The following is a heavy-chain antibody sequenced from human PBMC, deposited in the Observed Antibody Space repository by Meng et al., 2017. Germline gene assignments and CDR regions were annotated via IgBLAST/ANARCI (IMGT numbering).Heavy chain of an antibody. CDR2: INHSGST. CDR1: GGSFSGYY. Sequence: SETLSLTCAVYGGSFSGYYWSWIRQPPGKGLEWIGEINHSGSTNYNPSLKSRVTISVDTSKNQFSLKLSSVTAADTAVYYCARAPYYYDSSGYYPYYYYYYGMAVWGQGNTV. V-gene: IGHV4-34*01. CDR3: ARAPYYYDSSGYYPYYYYYYGMAV. D-gene: IGHD3-22*01. J-gene: IGHJ6*01.